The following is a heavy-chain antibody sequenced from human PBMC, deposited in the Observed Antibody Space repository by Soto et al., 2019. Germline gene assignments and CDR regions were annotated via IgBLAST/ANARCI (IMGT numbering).Heavy chain of an antibody. CDR3: ARRRYCSGGSCYSPSWYFDL. Sequence: QLQLQESGPGLVKPSETLSLTCTVSGGSISSSSYYWGWIRQPPGKGLEWIGSIYYSGSTYYNPSLKSRVTISVDTSKNQFSLKLSSVTAADTAVYYCARRRYCSGGSCYSPSWYFDLWGRGTLVTVSS. J-gene: IGHJ2*01. CDR1: GGSISSSSYY. V-gene: IGHV4-39*01. CDR2: IYYSGST. D-gene: IGHD2-15*01.